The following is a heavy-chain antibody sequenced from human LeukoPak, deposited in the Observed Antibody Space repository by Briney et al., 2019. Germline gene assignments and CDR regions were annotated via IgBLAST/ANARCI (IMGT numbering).Heavy chain of an antibody. CDR3: AGGRDYFDC. V-gene: IGHV3-30*03. CDR2: ISYDGSNK. Sequence: GGSLRLSCAASGFTFSSYGMHWVRQAPGKGLEWVAVISYDGSNKYYADSVKGRFTISRDNSKNTLYLQMNSLRAEDTAVYYCAGGRDYFDCWGQGTLVTVSS. CDR1: GFTFSSYG. D-gene: IGHD2-15*01. J-gene: IGHJ4*02.